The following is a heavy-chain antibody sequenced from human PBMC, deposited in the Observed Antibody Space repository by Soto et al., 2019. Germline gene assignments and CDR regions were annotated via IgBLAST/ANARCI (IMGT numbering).Heavy chain of an antibody. J-gene: IGHJ4*02. D-gene: IGHD6-19*01. Sequence: GGSLRLSCAASGFTFSSYGMHWVRQAPGKGLEWVAVISYDGSNKYYADSVKGRFTISRDNSKNTLYLQMNSLRAEDTAVYYCAKEDSSGWYEFDYWGQGTLVTVSS. CDR3: AKEDSSGWYEFDY. CDR2: ISYDGSNK. CDR1: GFTFSSYG. V-gene: IGHV3-30*18.